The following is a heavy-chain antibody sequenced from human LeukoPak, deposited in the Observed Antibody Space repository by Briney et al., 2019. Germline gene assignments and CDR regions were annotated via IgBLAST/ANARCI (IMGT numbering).Heavy chain of an antibody. V-gene: IGHV4-4*07. CDR1: GGSISSYY. D-gene: IGHD2-15*01. CDR3: AREAGCSGGSCYSWLHG. CDR2: IYTSGST. J-gene: IGHJ4*02. Sequence: PSETLSLTCTVSGGSISSYYWSWIRQPAGKGLEWIGRIYTSGSTNYSPSLTSRVTMSVDTSKNQFSLNLSSVTAADTAVYYCAREAGCSGGSCYSWLHGWGQGTLVTVSS.